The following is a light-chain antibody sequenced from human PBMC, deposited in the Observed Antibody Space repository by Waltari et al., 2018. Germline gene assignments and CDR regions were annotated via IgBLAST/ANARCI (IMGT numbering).Light chain of an antibody. J-gene: IGKJ4*01. V-gene: IGKV1-39*01. CDR1: HSITTY. Sequence: CRASHSITTYLNWYQQKPGEAPNLLIYAASSLQSGVPSRFIGSGSGTEFTLTISSLRPDDFATYYCQQTNTVPLTFGGGTKVEIK. CDR3: QQTNTVPLT. CDR2: AAS.